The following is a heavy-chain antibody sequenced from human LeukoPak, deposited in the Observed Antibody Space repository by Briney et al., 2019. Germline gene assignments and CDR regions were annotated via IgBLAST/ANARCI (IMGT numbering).Heavy chain of an antibody. V-gene: IGHV3-23*01. CDR1: GFTLCSYA. CDR2: ISSSGGST. J-gene: IGHJ6*03. Sequence: GGTPRLSSAASGFTLCSYAMSWGRQAPRKRLEWVSAISSSGGSTYYADSVKGRFTISRDNSKNTLYLQMHSLRAEDTTVYYCAKDLRFSKSKNYYYYMDVWDKGTTVTVSS. CDR3: AKDLRFSKSKNYYYYMDV. D-gene: IGHD2/OR15-2a*01.